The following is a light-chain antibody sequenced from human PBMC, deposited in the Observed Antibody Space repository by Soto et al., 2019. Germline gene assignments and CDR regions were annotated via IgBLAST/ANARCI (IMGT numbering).Light chain of an antibody. CDR2: DVS. V-gene: IGLV2-14*03. CDR1: SSDVGGYNY. J-gene: IGLJ3*02. CDR3: SAYTSSGTWV. Sequence: QSALTQPASLSGSPGQSITISCTGTSSDVGGYNYVSWCQHHPGKAPKLMISDVSYRPSGVSNRFSGSKSGNTASLTISGLQAEDEADSYCSAYTSSGTWVCGGGTKLTVL.